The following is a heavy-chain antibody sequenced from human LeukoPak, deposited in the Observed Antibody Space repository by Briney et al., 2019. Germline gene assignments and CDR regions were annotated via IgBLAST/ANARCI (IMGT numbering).Heavy chain of an antibody. V-gene: IGHV1-18*01. CDR3: ATPLSTGEFVDY. CDR1: GYTFTSYG. D-gene: IGHD3-10*01. J-gene: IGHJ4*02. CDR2: ISAYNGNT. Sequence: ASVKVSCKASGYTFTSYGISWVRQAPGQGLEWMGWISAYNGNTNYAQKLQGRVTMTTDTSTSTAYMELRSLRSDDTAVYYCATPLSTGEFVDYWGQGTLVTVSS.